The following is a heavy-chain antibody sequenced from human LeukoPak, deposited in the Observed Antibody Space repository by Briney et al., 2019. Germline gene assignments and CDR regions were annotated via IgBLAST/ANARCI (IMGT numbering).Heavy chain of an antibody. Sequence: PSETLSLTCTVSGGSISSSSYYWGWIRQPPGKGLEWIGSIYYSGSTYYNPSLKSRVTISVDTSKNQFSLKLSSVTAADTAVYYCARVAVPDSSNWYTASRTKTVDYWGQGALVTVSS. CDR3: ARVAVPDSSNWYTASRTKTVDY. CDR1: GGSISSSSYY. D-gene: IGHD6-13*01. V-gene: IGHV4-39*07. J-gene: IGHJ4*02. CDR2: IYYSGST.